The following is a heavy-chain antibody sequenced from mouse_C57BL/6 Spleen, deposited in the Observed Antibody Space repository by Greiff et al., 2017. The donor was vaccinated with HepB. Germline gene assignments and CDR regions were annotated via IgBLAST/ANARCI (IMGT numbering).Heavy chain of an antibody. D-gene: IGHD4-1*01. J-gene: IGHJ2*01. CDR2: IDPSDSYT. V-gene: IGHV1-69*01. CDR3: ARVGTGTGYIDY. CDR1: GYTFTSYW. Sequence: QVQLQQPGAELVMPGASVKLSCKASGYTFTSYWMHWVKQRPGQGLEWIGEIDPSDSYTNYNQKFKGKSTLTVDKSSSTAYMQLSSLTSEDSAVYYCARVGTGTGYIDYWGQGTTLTVSS.